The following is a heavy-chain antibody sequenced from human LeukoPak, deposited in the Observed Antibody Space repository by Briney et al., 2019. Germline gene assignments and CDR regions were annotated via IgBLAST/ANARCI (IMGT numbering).Heavy chain of an antibody. CDR3: ARVAMSDSSGYCDY. CDR1: GFTFSSYA. D-gene: IGHD3-22*01. Sequence: GGSLRLSCAASGFTFSSYAMHWVRQAPGKGLEWVAVIWYDGSNKNYADSVKGRSTISRDNSKNTLYLQMNSLRAEDTAMYYCARVAMSDSSGYCDYWGQGTKVTVSS. J-gene: IGHJ4*02. CDR2: IWYDGSNK. V-gene: IGHV3-33*01.